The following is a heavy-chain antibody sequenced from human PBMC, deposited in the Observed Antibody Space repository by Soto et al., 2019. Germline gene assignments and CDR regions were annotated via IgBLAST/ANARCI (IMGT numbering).Heavy chain of an antibody. V-gene: IGHV1-69*01. Sequence: GASVKVSCKASGGTFISYAISWVRQAPGQGLEWMGGIIPIFGTANYAQKFQGRVTITADESTSTAYMELSSLRSEDTAVYYCARKRGGYYYYGMDVWGQGTTVTVSS. J-gene: IGHJ6*02. CDR3: ARKRGGYYYYGMDV. CDR1: GGTFISYA. CDR2: IIPIFGTA. D-gene: IGHD3-10*01.